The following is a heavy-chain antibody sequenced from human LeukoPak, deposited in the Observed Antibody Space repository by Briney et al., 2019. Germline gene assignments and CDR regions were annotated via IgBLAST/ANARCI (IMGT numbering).Heavy chain of an antibody. V-gene: IGHV3-23*01. CDR2: ISGSGGST. D-gene: IGHD6-13*01. J-gene: IGHJ4*02. Sequence: GGSLRLSCAAYGFTFSSYAMSWVRQAPGKGLEWVSAISGSGGSTYYADSVKGRFTISRDNSKNTLYLQMNSLRAEDTAVYYCAKVSAAAGRFGDWGQGTLVTVSS. CDR1: GFTFSSYA. CDR3: AKVSAAAGRFGD.